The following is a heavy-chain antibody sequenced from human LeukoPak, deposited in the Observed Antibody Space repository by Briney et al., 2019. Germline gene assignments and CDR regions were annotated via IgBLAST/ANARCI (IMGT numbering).Heavy chain of an antibody. CDR1: GYTFTSYY. V-gene: IGHV1-46*01. CDR2: INPSGGST. D-gene: IGHD3-22*01. CDR3: ARERPPFGISYYYDSSGYSPSDY. J-gene: IGHJ4*02. Sequence: ASVKVSCKASGYTFTSYYMHRVRQAPGQGLEWMGIINPSGGSTSYAQKFQGRVTMTRDTSTSTVYMELSSLRSEDTAVYYCARERPPFGISYYYDSSGYSPSDYWGQGTLVTVSS.